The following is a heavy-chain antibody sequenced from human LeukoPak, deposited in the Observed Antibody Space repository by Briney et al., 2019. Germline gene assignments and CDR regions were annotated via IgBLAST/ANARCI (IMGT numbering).Heavy chain of an antibody. D-gene: IGHD6-19*01. CDR2: ISYDGSNK. CDR1: GFTFSSYA. V-gene: IGHV3-30-3*01. Sequence: GGSLRLSCAASGFTFSSYAMHWVRQAPGKGLEWVAVISYDGSNKYYADSVKGRFTISRDNSKNTLYLQMNSLRAEDTAVYYCARSIAVAGSPFDYWGQGTLVTVSS. CDR3: ARSIAVAGSPFDY. J-gene: IGHJ4*02.